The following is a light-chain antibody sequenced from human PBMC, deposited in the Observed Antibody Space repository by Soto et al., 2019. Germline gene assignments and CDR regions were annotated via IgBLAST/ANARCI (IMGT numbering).Light chain of an antibody. V-gene: IGKV3-15*01. CDR2: GAY. CDR3: QQYDNWPQT. J-gene: IGKJ1*01. Sequence: EILMTQSPATLCVSPGERGTLSCRASQSISSDLAWYQHKPGQAPRLLIYGAYTRATGITARFSGRGSGTEFTLTISSLQSVDFAVYYCQQYDNWPQTVGPGTKVEIK. CDR1: QSISSD.